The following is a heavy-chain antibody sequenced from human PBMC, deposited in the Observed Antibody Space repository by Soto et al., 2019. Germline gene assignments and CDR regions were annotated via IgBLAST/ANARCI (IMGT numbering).Heavy chain of an antibody. D-gene: IGHD3-10*01. V-gene: IGHV4-59*01. Sequence: ESLSLTCPVSGVSISSYYWSWIRQPPGKGLEWIGYIYYSGSTNYNPSLKSRVTISVDTSKNQFSLKLSSVTAADTAVYYCERAYYYGSGENWFDPWGQGTLVTVSS. CDR2: IYYSGST. CDR1: GVSISSYY. J-gene: IGHJ5*02. CDR3: ERAYYYGSGENWFDP.